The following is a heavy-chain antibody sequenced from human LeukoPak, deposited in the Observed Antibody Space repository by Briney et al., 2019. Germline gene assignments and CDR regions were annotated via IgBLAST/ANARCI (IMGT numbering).Heavy chain of an antibody. D-gene: IGHD6-19*01. CDR1: GYTFTSYY. CDR2: INPSGGST. Sequence: ASVKVSCKASGYTFTSYYMHWVRQAPGQGLEWMGIINPSGGSTSYAQKFQGRVTMTRDTSTSTVYMELSSLRSEDTAVYYCARDPNSSGWYRVVENNWSDPWGQGTLVTVSS. CDR3: ARDPNSSGWYRVVENNWSDP. J-gene: IGHJ5*02. V-gene: IGHV1-46*01.